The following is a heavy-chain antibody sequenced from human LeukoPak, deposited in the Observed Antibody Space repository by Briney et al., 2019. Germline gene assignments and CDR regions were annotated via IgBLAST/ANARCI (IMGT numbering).Heavy chain of an antibody. CDR3: ATDSYGYYYFDY. D-gene: IGHD5-18*01. Sequence: GGSLRLSCAAPGFTFTSYWMHSVCQAPGKRLVWVSRINSEGSSTSYADSVKGRFTIYRDNAKNTLYLQMNSLKAEDTAVYYCATDSYGYYYFDYWGQGTLVTVSS. CDR2: INSEGSST. J-gene: IGHJ4*02. V-gene: IGHV3-74*01. CDR1: GFTFTSYW.